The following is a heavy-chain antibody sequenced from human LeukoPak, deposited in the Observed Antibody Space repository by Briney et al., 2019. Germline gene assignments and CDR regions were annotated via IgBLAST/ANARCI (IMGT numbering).Heavy chain of an antibody. CDR3: ARGASGQLWTYDY. J-gene: IGHJ4*02. CDR1: VGTFSRDA. Sequence: SLKGSCKASVGTFSRDAICCVRQAPGEGLEWIGSIIPLPGIANSAQKIQGRVTISAEKCTCTAYIEISSLGSEATGVYYSARGASGQLWTYDYWGQGTLVTVSS. CDR2: IIPLPGIA. D-gene: IGHD5-18*01. V-gene: IGHV1-69*04.